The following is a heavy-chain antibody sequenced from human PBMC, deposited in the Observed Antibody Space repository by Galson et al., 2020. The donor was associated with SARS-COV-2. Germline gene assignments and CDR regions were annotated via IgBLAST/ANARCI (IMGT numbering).Heavy chain of an antibody. D-gene: IGHD4-17*01. J-gene: IGHJ3*02. CDR2: ISHSGGT. CDR1: GTSISSGSYS. V-gene: IGHV4-30-2*01. Sequence: SETLSLTCAVSGTSISSGSYSWNWIRQPPGKGLEWIGYISHSGGTYYNPSLKSRVTISGDRSKNQFSLRLSSVTAADTAVYYCARRHYGVYAPETFDIWGPGTRVTVAS. CDR3: ARRHYGVYAPETFDI.